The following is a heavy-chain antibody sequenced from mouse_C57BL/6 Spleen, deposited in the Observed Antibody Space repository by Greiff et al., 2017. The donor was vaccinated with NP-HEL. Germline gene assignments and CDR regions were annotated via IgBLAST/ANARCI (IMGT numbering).Heavy chain of an antibody. J-gene: IGHJ3*01. CDR1: GYTFTGYW. Sequence: VQIQQSGAELMKPGASVKLSCKATGYTFTGYWIEWVKQRPGHGLEWIGEILPGSGSTNYNEKFKGKATFTADTSSNTAYMQLSSLNTEDSAIYYCARTPIYYDYDGGFAYWGQGTLVTVSA. CDR2: ILPGSGST. V-gene: IGHV1-9*01. D-gene: IGHD2-4*01. CDR3: ARTPIYYDYDGGFAY.